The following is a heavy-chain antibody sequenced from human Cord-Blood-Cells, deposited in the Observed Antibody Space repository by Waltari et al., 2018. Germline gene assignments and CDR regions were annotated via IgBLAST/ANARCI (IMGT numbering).Heavy chain of an antibody. CDR2: IIPILGIA. V-gene: IGHV1-69*04. Sequence: QVQLVQSGAEVKKPGSSVKVSCTASGGTSSSYAISWVRQATGQGLEWMGGIIPILGIANYAQKFQGRVTITADESTSTAYMELSSLRSEDTAVYYCAREMATITAFDIWGQGTMVTVSS. CDR1: GGTSSSYA. D-gene: IGHD5-12*01. J-gene: IGHJ3*02. CDR3: AREMATITAFDI.